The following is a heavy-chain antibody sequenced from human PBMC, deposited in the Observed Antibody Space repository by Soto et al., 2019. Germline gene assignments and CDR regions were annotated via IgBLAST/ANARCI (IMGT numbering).Heavy chain of an antibody. V-gene: IGHV4-34*01. J-gene: IGHJ4*02. Sequence: SETLSLTCDVHGGSFSGYIWTWIRQTPGKGLQWIGQINHSGSANYNPSLKSRVTISVHTSKNQVSLKLSSVTAADTAVYNCVSGYPWVGFDYWGQGTLVTVSS. D-gene: IGHD1-26*01. CDR2: INHSGSA. CDR3: VSGYPWVGFDY. CDR1: GGSFSGYI.